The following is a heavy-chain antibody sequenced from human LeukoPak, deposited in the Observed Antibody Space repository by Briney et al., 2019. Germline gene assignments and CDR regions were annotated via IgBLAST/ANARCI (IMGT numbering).Heavy chain of an antibody. CDR3: ARGLAIAQVYYDFWSGLPPNPAMDV. J-gene: IGHJ6*04. CDR1: GGSITNYY. V-gene: IGHV4-59*01. Sequence: SETLSLTCTVSGGSITNYYWSWIRQPPGKGLEWIGYIYYSGSTNYNPSLKSRVTISVDTSKNQFSLKLSSVTAADTAVYYCARGLAIAQVYYDFWSGLPPNPAMDVWGKGTTVTVSS. D-gene: IGHD3-3*01. CDR2: IYYSGST.